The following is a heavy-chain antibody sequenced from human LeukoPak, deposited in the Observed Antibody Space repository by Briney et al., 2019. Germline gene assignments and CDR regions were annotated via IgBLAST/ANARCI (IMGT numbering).Heavy chain of an antibody. J-gene: IGHJ6*02. CDR1: GYTFTGYY. CDR2: INPNSGGT. V-gene: IGHV1-2*02. Sequence: ASVKVSCKASGYTFTGYYMYWVRQAPGQGLEWMGWINPNSGGTNYAQKFQGRVTMTRDTSISTAYMELSRLRSDDTAVYYCARVRENYGGYTYYYYYGMDVWGQGTTVTVSS. CDR3: ARVRENYGGYTYYYYYGMDV. D-gene: IGHD5-12*01.